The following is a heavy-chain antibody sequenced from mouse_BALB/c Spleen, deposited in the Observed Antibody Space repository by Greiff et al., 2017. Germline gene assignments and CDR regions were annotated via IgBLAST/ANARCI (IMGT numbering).Heavy chain of an antibody. CDR2: IDPENGDT. D-gene: IGHD1-1*01. CDR3: NARILPDAMDY. J-gene: IGHJ4*01. V-gene: IGHV14-4*02. Sequence: VQLQQSGAELVRSGASVKLSCTASGFNIKDYYMHWVKQRPEQGLEWIGWIDPENGDTEYAPKFQGKATMTADTSSNTAYLQLSSLTSEDTAVYYCNARILPDAMDYWGQGTSVTVSS. CDR1: GFNIKDYY.